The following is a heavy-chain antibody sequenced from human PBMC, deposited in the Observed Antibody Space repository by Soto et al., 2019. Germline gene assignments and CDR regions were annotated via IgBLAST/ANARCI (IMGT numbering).Heavy chain of an antibody. D-gene: IGHD2-2*02. V-gene: IGHV4-39*01. CDR3: ARLRYCSTSSCNILSYYFDY. J-gene: IGHJ4*02. CDR1: GGSISSSSSY. Sequence: KPSETLSLACTVSGGSISSSSSYWGWIRQPPGKGLEWIGTFYYGGRTYYNPSLKSRVTISVDTPKNQFSLKLTSVTAADTAVYHCARLRYCSTSSCNILSYYFDYSGQGTLVTVSS. CDR2: FYYGGRT.